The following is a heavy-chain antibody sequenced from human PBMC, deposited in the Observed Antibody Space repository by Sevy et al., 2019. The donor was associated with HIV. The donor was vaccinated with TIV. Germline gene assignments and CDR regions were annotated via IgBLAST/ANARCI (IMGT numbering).Heavy chain of an antibody. CDR2: ISYSGST. D-gene: IGHD5-18*01. CDR1: GGSISSFY. CDR3: ARGIFSYGYSREFDY. Sequence: SETLSLTCTVSGGSISSFYWNWIRQSPGKGLEWIGYISYSGSTNYNPSLKSRVTISVDTSKNQFSLKLSSVTAADTAVYYCARGIFSYGYSREFDYWGQGNLVTVSS. J-gene: IGHJ4*02. V-gene: IGHV4-59*01.